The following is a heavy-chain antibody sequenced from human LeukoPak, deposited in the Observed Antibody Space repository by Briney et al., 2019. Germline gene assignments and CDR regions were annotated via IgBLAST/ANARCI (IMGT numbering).Heavy chain of an antibody. CDR3: AKGEGYCIDGVCYRDY. J-gene: IGHJ4*02. CDR1: GFTFSNYA. CDR2: ISGSGGNT. D-gene: IGHD2-8*01. Sequence: AGGSLRLSCAASGFTFSNYAMNWVRQAPGKGLEWVSDISGSGGNTYYADSVKGRFTISRDNSKNTLYLQMNSLRAEDTAVYYCAKGEGYCIDGVCYRDYWGQGTLVTVSS. V-gene: IGHV3-23*01.